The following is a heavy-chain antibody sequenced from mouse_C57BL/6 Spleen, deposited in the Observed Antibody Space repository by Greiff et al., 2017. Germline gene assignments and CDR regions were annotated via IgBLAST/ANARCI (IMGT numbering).Heavy chain of an antibody. CDR2: ISSGGSYT. V-gene: IGHV5-6*01. CDR1: GFTFSSYG. CDR3: ARAGDWYFDV. J-gene: IGHJ1*03. Sequence: EVQLQQSGGDLVKPGGSLKLSCAASGFTFSSYGMSWVRQTPDKRLEWVATISSGGSYTYYPDSVKGRFTISRDNAKNTLYLQMSSLKSEDTAMYYCARAGDWYFDVWGTGTTVTVSS.